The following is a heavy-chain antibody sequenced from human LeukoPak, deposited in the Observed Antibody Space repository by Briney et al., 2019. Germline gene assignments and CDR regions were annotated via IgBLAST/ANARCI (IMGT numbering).Heavy chain of an antibody. CDR2: IEYSGST. CDR3: ARLAHSSGYLAFDY. Sequence: SETLSLIRSVSGGSIGSRYHYWGWIRQPPGKGLEWIGSIEYSGSTYYNPPLKSRVIMSVDTSKKQFSLKVTSVTAADTAVYYCARLAHSSGYLAFDYWGQGTLVTVSS. J-gene: IGHJ4*02. V-gene: IGHV4-39*01. CDR1: GGSIGSRYHY. D-gene: IGHD6-19*01.